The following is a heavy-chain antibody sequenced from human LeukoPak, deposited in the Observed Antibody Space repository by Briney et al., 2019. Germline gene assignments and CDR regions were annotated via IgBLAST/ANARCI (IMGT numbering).Heavy chain of an antibody. D-gene: IGHD3-22*01. CDR3: AKRGYYYDSSGYYSRTYFDY. J-gene: IGHJ4*02. Sequence: GGSLRLSCAASGFTFSTYGMHWVRQAPGKGLEWVAIIWHGGTNKYYADSVKGRFTISRDNSKNTLYLQMNSLRAEDTAVYYCAKRGYYYDSSGYYSRTYFDYWGQGTLVIVSS. CDR1: GFTFSTYG. V-gene: IGHV3-30*02. CDR2: IWHGGTNK.